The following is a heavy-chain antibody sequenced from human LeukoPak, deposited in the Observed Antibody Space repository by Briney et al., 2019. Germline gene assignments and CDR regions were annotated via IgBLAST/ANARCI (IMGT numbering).Heavy chain of an antibody. V-gene: IGHV3-7*01. Sequence: GGCLRLSCTASGFTFSGAWMTWVRQAPGKGLGWVANIREDGTEKNYVDSVKGRFTISRDNAKNSLFLQMSNLRDDDTAIYYCARHVGISFWGQGTLVTVSS. CDR1: GFTFSGAW. J-gene: IGHJ4*02. D-gene: IGHD7-27*01. CDR2: IREDGTEK. CDR3: ARHVGISF.